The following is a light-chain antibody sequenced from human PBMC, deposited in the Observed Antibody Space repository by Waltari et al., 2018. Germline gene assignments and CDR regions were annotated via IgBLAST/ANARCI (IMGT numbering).Light chain of an antibody. Sequence: EIVLTQSPGTLSLSPGARATLSCRASQSVSSSYLAWYQQKPGQAPRLLIYGASSRATGIPDRFSGSGSGTDFTLTISRLEPEDFAVYYCQQYKRPPWTFGQGTKVDI. CDR2: GAS. CDR3: QQYKRPPWT. CDR1: QSVSSSY. V-gene: IGKV3-20*01. J-gene: IGKJ1*01.